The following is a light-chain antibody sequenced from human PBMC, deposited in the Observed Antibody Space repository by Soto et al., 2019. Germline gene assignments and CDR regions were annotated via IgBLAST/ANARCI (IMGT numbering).Light chain of an antibody. J-gene: IGKJ4*01. CDR2: GAS. Sequence: DIVMTQSPAILSVSLGERATISCLASQSISDNLAWYQQRSGQAPRLLIYGASTRATCVPARFSGSGSGTEFTLTISSLQSYDFAIYYGQQYKSWPPLTFGGGTKVE. CDR3: QQYKSWPPLT. CDR1: QSISDN. V-gene: IGKV3-15*01.